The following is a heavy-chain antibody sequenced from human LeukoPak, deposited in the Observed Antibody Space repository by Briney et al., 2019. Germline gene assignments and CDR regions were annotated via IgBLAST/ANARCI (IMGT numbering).Heavy chain of an antibody. CDR3: VGDPSGSGFAFDS. CDR1: GFTFNTYA. J-gene: IGHJ4*02. CDR2: ISSAGSTK. D-gene: IGHD1-1*01. Sequence: GGSLRLSCAASGFTFNTYAMHWVRQAAGMGLEWVAVISSAGSTKYYADSVKGRFTVSRDNSENTLYLQMNSLRVEDTAVYYCVGDPSGSGFAFDSWGQGALVTVTS. V-gene: IGHV3-30-3*01.